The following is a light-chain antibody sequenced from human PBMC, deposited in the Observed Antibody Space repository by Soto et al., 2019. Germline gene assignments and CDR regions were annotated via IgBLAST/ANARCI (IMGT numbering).Light chain of an antibody. V-gene: IGKV3-11*01. CDR3: QQRSNWPPLT. CDR2: DAS. CDR1: QSVSSF. Sequence: EIVLTQSPATLSWSPGERATLSCRASQSVSSFLAWYQQKPGQAPRLLIYDASNRATGIPARFSGSGSGTDFTITIDSLEPEDFAVYYCQQRSNWPPLTFGGGTKVEIK. J-gene: IGKJ4*01.